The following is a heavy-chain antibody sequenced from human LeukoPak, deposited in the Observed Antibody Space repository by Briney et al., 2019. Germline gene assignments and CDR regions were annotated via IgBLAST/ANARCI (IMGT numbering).Heavy chain of an antibody. CDR1: GYSFTSYD. Sequence: ASVTVSCQASGYSFTSYDINWVRHANGHGHAPRGRMNPNSGNAGYAQTFQGRVTMTRNSSISTAYMELSSLRSEDTAVYYCARRIATGGTTIGYWGQGTLVTVT. D-gene: IGHD6-13*01. CDR2: MNPNSGNA. J-gene: IGHJ4*02. CDR3: ARRIATGGTTIGY. V-gene: IGHV1-8*01.